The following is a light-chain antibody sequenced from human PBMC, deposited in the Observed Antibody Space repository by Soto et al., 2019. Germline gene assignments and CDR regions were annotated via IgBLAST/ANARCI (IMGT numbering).Light chain of an antibody. J-gene: IGKJ4*01. CDR2: DAS. CDR1: QSISSW. CDR3: QQYNSYPLT. Sequence: DIQMTQSPSTLSASVGDRVTITCRASQSISSWLAWYQQKPGKAPKLLIYDASSLESGVPLRFSGSGSGTEFTLTISGLQPDDFATYDCQQYNSYPLTFGGGTKVEIK. V-gene: IGKV1-5*01.